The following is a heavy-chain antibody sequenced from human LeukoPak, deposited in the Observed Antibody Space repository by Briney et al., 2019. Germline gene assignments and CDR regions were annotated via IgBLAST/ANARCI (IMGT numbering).Heavy chain of an antibody. CDR3: ARDKPLWFGELLHAYDYFYMDV. CDR1: GDSVSSNSAA. D-gene: IGHD3-10*01. Sequence: SQTLSLTCAISGDSVSSNSAAWNWIRQSPSRGLEWLGRTYYRSKWYNDYAASVKSRITINADTSKNQFSLQLNSVTPEDTAVYYCARDKPLWFGELLHAYDYFYMDVWGKGTTVTISS. CDR2: TYYRSKWYN. V-gene: IGHV6-1*01. J-gene: IGHJ6*03.